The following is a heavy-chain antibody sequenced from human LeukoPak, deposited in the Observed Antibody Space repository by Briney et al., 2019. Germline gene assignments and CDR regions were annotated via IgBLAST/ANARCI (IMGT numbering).Heavy chain of an antibody. V-gene: IGHV1-2*02. CDR2: INPNSGDT. J-gene: IGHJ4*02. D-gene: IGHD3-10*01. CDR3: ARLWFAPDH. Sequence: ASVKVSCKASGYTFTRYYMHWVRQAPGQGLEWMGWINPNSGDTDHAQKFQGRVTMTRDTPINTAYMELRRLRSDDTAVYYCARLWFAPDHWGQGTLVTVSS. CDR1: GYTFTRYY.